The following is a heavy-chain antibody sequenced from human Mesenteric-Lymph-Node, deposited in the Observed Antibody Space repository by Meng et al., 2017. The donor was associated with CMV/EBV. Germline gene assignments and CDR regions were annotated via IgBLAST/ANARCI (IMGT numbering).Heavy chain of an antibody. CDR3: ARDGAGPIEH. V-gene: IGHV3-48*03. J-gene: IGHJ4*02. CDR2: ISSASSTK. Sequence: GGSLRLSCAASGFTFNKYEMNWVRQAPGKGLEWVSYISSASSTKNYADSVKGRFTISRDNAKDTLYLEMNDLRVEDTAVYYCARDGAGPIEHWGQGTLVTVSS. CDR1: GFTFNKYE. D-gene: IGHD6-19*01.